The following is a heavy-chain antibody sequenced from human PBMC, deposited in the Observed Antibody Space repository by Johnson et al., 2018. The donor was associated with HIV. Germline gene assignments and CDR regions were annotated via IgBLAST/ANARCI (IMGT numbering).Heavy chain of an antibody. CDR2: ISSGGSI. Sequence: QVQLVESGGGLVKPGGSLRLSCAASGFTFSAYYMSWIRQAPGKGLEWVSYISSGGSIGYADSVKGRFTISRDNSKNTLYLQVNSLRAEDAAVYYCARGSRYTYDNDDVYLLQAFDIWGQGTMVTVSS. D-gene: IGHD3-16*01. CDR1: GFTFSAYY. CDR3: ARGSRYTYDNDDVYLLQAFDI. J-gene: IGHJ3*02. V-gene: IGHV3-11*04.